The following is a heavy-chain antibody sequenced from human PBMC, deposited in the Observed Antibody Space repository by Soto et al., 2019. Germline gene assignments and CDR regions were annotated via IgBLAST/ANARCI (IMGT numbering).Heavy chain of an antibody. D-gene: IGHD1-26*01. Sequence: QVQXVQSGAEVKXPGASVXVSCKXXGYTXTSYXINXXXXXXXXXLEWMGWMNPNSGNTGYAQKFQGRVTMTRNTSISTAYMELSSLRSEDTAVYYCARGVGAISHDDYWGQGTLVTVSS. CDR1: GYTXTSYX. CDR3: ARGVGAISHDDY. CDR2: MNPNSGNT. J-gene: IGHJ4*02. V-gene: IGHV1-8*01.